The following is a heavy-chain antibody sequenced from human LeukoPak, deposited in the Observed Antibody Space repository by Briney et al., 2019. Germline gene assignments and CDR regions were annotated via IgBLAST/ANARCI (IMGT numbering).Heavy chain of an antibody. CDR2: ISWDGGST. D-gene: IGHD3-9*01. Sequence: GGSLRLSCAASGFTFDDYAMHWVRQAPGRGLEWVSLISWDGGSTYYADSVKGRFTISRDNSKNSLYLQMNSLRAEDTALYYCAKDISYDILTGYLFDYWGQGTLVTVSS. CDR3: AKDISYDILTGYLFDY. V-gene: IGHV3-43D*03. CDR1: GFTFDDYA. J-gene: IGHJ4*02.